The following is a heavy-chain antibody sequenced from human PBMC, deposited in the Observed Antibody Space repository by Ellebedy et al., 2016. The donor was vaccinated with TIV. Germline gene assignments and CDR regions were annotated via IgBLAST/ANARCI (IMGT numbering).Heavy chain of an antibody. J-gene: IGHJ6*02. CDR3: ARVSSGNVYYYYGMDV. CDR1: GFTFSSYG. D-gene: IGHD3-22*01. Sequence: GGSLRLXCAASGFTFSSYGMHWVRQAPGKGLEWVAVISYDGSNKYYADSVKGRFTISRDNSKNTLYLQMNSLRAEDTAVYYCARVSSGNVYYYYGMDVWGQGTTVTVSS. CDR2: ISYDGSNK. V-gene: IGHV3-30*03.